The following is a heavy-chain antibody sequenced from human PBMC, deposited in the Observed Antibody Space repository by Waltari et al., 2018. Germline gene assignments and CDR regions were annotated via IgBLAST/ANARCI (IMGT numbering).Heavy chain of an antibody. CDR2: IYHGGST. J-gene: IGHJ4*02. V-gene: IGHV4-30-2*01. CDR3: ARVPFDVSNYYASGNYNKISSYYFDY. CDR1: GASITSGGYS. Sequence: QLQLQQSGSGLVKPSQTLSLTCAVSGASITSGGYSWSWIRQPPGKGLEWIGYIYHGGSTYYNPSLKSRVTISGDRSKNQFSLKLSSVTAADTAVYYCARVPFDVSNYYASGNYNKISSYYFDYWGQGTLVTVSS. D-gene: IGHD3-10*01.